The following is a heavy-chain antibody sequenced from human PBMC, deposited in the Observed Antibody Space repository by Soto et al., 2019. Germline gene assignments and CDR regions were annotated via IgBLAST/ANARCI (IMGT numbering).Heavy chain of an antibody. Sequence: EVQLVESGRGVVQPGRALRLSCGASGLTFDDYSMHWVRQAPGKRVEWGSGIRWNSGSRGYADSVKGRFTISVANAKNSLYLQMNSLRAEDTALYYCANDGSSSLEYFQQWGQGTPVTVS. V-gene: IGHV3-9*01. CDR1: GLTFDDYS. D-gene: IGHD6-13*01. CDR3: ANDGSSSLEYFQQ. CDR2: IRWNSGSR. J-gene: IGHJ1*01.